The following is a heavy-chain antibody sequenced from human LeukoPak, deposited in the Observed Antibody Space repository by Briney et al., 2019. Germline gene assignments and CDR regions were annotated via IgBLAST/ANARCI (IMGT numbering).Heavy chain of an antibody. J-gene: IGHJ4*02. D-gene: IGHD5-18*01. CDR1: GGSLGSYY. Sequence: PSETVPLICTVSGGSLGSYYWSWIRQPPGKGLEWIGYIYYSGSTNYNPSLKSRVTISVDTSKNQFSLMLSSVTPADTAVYYCAREGEYSYGGVYFAYLRRGTLVTVSS. V-gene: IGHV4-59*01. CDR3: AREGEYSYGGVYFAY. CDR2: IYYSGST.